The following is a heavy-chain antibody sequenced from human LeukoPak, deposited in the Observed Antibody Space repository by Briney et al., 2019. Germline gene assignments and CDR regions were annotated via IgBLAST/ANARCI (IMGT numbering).Heavy chain of an antibody. CDR3: AREGGRGSSNLDYFDY. V-gene: IGHV3-21*01. D-gene: IGHD2-15*01. J-gene: IGHJ4*02. Sequence: RRTLRLSCAASGFTFSRDTINWVRQAPGKGLEWVSSISSNGAYIYYADSMEGRFTISRDNAKDSLSLQMDSLRAEDTAIYYCAREGGRGSSNLDYFDYWGQGMLVTVTS. CDR2: ISSNGAYI. CDR1: GFTFSRDT.